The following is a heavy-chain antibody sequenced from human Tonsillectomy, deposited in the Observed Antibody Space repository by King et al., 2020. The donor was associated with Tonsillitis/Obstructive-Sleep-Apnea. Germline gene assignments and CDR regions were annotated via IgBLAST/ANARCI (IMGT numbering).Heavy chain of an antibody. CDR3: AGGTYYDFWSGYYDAFDI. D-gene: IGHD3-3*01. V-gene: IGHV5-51*01. Sequence: VQLVESGAEVKKPGESLKISCTGSGYSFTSYWIGWVRQMPGKGLEWMGIIYPGDSDTRYSPSFQGQVTISADKSISTAYLQWSSLKASDTAMYYCAGGTYYDFWSGYYDAFDIWGQGTMVTVSS. CDR2: IYPGDSDT. CDR1: GYSFTSYW. J-gene: IGHJ3*02.